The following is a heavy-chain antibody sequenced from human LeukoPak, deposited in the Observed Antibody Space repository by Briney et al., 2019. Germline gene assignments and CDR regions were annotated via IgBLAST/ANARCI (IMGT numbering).Heavy chain of an antibody. CDR3: ARGDIGYCSGGSCYSLYYYYMDV. CDR2: MNPNSGNT. V-gene: IGHV1-8*03. Sequence: ASVKVSCKASGYTFASYDINWVRQATGQGLEWMGWMNPNSGNTGYAQKFQGRVTITMNTSISTAYMELSSLTSEDTAVYYCARGDIGYCSGGSCYSLYYYYMDVWGKGTTVTVSS. J-gene: IGHJ6*03. CDR1: GYTFASYD. D-gene: IGHD2-15*01.